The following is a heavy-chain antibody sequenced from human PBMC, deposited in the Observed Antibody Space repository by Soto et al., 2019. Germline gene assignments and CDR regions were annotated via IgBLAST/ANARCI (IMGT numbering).Heavy chain of an antibody. CDR3: ARAQFYSGSGNYNNLMFDA. CDR2: MYHSGTF. CDR1: GGSIGGVGYS. J-gene: IGHJ5*02. D-gene: IGHD3-10*01. V-gene: IGHV4-30-2*01. Sequence: SETLSLTCAVSGGSIGGVGYSWSWIRQPPGGGLEWIGYMYHSGTFLKSPSLKTRLTMSLDISKNQFSLTLNSMTAADTAVYYCARAQFYSGSGNYNNLMFDAWGQGIQVTVSS.